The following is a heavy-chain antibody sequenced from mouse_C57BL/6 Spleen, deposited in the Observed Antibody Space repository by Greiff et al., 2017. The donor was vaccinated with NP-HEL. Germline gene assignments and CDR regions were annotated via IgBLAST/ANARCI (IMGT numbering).Heavy chain of an antibody. J-gene: IGHJ2*01. CDR2: IYPGNSDT. D-gene: IGHD2-4*01. CDR1: GYTFTSYW. V-gene: IGHV1-5*01. CDR3: TRKKGFDYYYFDY. Sequence: EVQLQQSGTVLARPGASVKMSCKTSGYTFTSYWMHWVKQRPGQGLEWIGAIYPGNSDTSYNQKFKGKAKLTAVTSASTAYMELSSLTNEDSAVYYCTRKKGFDYYYFDYWGQGTTLTVSS.